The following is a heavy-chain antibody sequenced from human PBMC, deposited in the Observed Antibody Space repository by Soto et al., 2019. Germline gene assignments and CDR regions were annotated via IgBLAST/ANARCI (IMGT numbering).Heavy chain of an antibody. V-gene: IGHV3-23*01. CDR1: GFTFSSYA. CDR3: AKETRAYCGGDCSPGAFDI. Sequence: EMQLLESGGGLVQPGGSLRLSCAASGFTFSSYAMSWVRQAPGKGLEWVSAISGSGGSTYYADSVKGRFTISRDNSKNTLYLQLNSLRAEDTAVYYCAKETRAYCGGDCSPGAFDIWGQVTMVTVSS. J-gene: IGHJ3*02. CDR2: ISGSGGST. D-gene: IGHD2-21*02.